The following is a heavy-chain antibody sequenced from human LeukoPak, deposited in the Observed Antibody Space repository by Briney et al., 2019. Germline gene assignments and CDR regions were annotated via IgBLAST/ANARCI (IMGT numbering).Heavy chain of an antibody. CDR2: IHSDGST. J-gene: IGHJ5*02. V-gene: IGHV3-53*03. Sequence: PGGSLRLSCAASGFTFTNDWMNWVRQLPGKGLEWVSIIHSDGSTDYAESVKGRFTISRDNSKNTLYLQVNSLRVEDTAVYYCARVQRGGGTSRWFDPWGQGTLVTVSS. CDR1: GFTFTNDW. D-gene: IGHD1-1*01. CDR3: ARVQRGGGTSRWFDP.